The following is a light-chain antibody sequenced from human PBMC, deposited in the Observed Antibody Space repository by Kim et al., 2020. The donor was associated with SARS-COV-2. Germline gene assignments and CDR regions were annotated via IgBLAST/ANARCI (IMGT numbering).Light chain of an antibody. CDR3: QQYYAIPWT. CDR2: WAS. Sequence: DIVMTQSPDSLAVSLGERVTITCKSSQSVLHGANNNNNLAWYQQKTGQPPKLLIYWASTRESGVPDRISGSGSGTDFTLTISSLQAEDVALYYCQQYYAIPWTFGQGTKVDIK. V-gene: IGKV4-1*01. J-gene: IGKJ1*01. CDR1: QSVLHGANNNNN.